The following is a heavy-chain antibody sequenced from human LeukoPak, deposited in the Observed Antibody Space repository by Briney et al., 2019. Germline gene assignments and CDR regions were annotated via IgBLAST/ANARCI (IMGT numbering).Heavy chain of an antibody. CDR3: ARTDSSGYYFDY. CDR2: IIPSSGST. CDR1: GYAFTSYH. D-gene: IGHD3-22*01. J-gene: IGHJ4*02. V-gene: IGHV1-46*01. Sequence: GASVKVSCKSSGYAFTSYHIHWMRQAPGQGLGWMGIIIPSSGSTTYAQKFQGRVTMTRDTSTSTVYMELSSPTSDDTAVYFCARTDSSGYYFDYWGQGTLVTVSS.